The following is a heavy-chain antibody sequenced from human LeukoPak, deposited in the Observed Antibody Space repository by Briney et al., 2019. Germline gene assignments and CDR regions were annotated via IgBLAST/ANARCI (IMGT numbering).Heavy chain of an antibody. CDR1: GFTFSSYG. J-gene: IGHJ4*02. CDR2: ISYDGSNK. Sequence: GGSLRLSCAGSGFTFSSYGMHWVRQAPGKGLEGVAVISYDGSNKYYADSVKGRFTISRDNSKNTLYLQMNSLRAEDTAVYYCARARYYDSSGYWNYWGQGTLVTVSS. V-gene: IGHV3-30*03. CDR3: ARARYYDSSGYWNY. D-gene: IGHD3-22*01.